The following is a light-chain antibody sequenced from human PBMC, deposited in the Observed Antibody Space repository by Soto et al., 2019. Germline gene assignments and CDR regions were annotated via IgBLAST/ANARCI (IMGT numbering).Light chain of an antibody. CDR3: QQSYSTPQT. CDR2: AAS. CDR1: QSVLKSSNNKNY. V-gene: IGKV1-39*01. Sequence: DIVMTQSPDSLAVSLGERATINCKSSQSVLKSSNNKNYLAWYQQKPGKAPKLLIYAASSLQSGVPSRFSGSGSGTDFTLTISSLQPEDFATYYCQQSYSTPQTFGQGTKVDIK. J-gene: IGKJ1*01.